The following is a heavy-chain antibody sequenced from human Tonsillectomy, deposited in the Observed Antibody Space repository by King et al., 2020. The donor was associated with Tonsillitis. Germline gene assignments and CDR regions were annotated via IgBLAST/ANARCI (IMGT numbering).Heavy chain of an antibody. J-gene: IGHJ6*02. CDR2: IYPGDSDS. CDR3: ARLALVGSGNYYYDYYYGMDV. Sequence: QLVQSGAEVKEPGESLKISCKGSGYSFTTYWIGWVRQMPGKGLEWMGIIYPGDSDSRYSPSFQGRVTISADRAISTAYLQWSSLRASDTAIYYCARLALVGSGNYYYDYYYGMDVWGQGTTVTVSS. CDR1: GYSFTTYW. D-gene: IGHD3-10*01. V-gene: IGHV5-51*01.